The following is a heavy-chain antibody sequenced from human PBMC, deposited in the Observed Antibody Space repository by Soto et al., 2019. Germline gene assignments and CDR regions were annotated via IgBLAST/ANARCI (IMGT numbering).Heavy chain of an antibody. J-gene: IGHJ5*02. CDR1: CGTDSRCGYY. CDR3: ARRAGSHYYDSSKWFAP. D-gene: IGHD3-22*01. CDR2: IYYSGST. V-gene: IGHV4-31*03. Sequence: LSLTCTLACGTDSRCGYYRYWIRKYPGKGLEWIGYIYYSGSTYYNPSLKSRVTISVDTSKNQFSLKLSSVTAADTAVYYCARRAGSHYYDSSKWFAPWGQGSLVTVSS.